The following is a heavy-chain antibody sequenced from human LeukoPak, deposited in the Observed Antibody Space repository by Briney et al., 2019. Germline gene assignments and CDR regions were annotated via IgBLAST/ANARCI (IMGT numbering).Heavy chain of an antibody. J-gene: IGHJ3*02. D-gene: IGHD1-26*01. CDR1: GFTFSTYS. Sequence: PGGSLRLSCAASGFTFSTYSMNWVRQAPGKGLEWVSSISSRNSYIYYADSLKGRFTISRDNAKNSLYLQMNSLRAEDTAVYYCARDAELYSGSYVYAFDIWGQGTMVTVSS. CDR3: ARDAELYSGSYVYAFDI. CDR2: ISSRNSYI. V-gene: IGHV3-21*01.